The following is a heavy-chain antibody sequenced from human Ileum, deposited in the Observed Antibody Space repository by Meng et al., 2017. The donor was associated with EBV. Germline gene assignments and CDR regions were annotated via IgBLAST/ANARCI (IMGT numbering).Heavy chain of an antibody. D-gene: IGHD3-22*01. J-gene: IGHJ4*02. CDR3: ARESYSDSSGYYSLDY. CDR1: XRSISSGDYY. V-gene: IGHV4-30-4*01. CDR2: IYYSGST. Sequence: QVQLQESGPGLVKPSXXLSPTCTVSXRSISSGDYYWSWIRQPPGKGLEWIGYIYYSGSTYYNPSLKSRVTISVDKSKNQFSLKLSSVTAADTAVYYCARESYSDSSGYYSLDYWGQGSLVTVSS.